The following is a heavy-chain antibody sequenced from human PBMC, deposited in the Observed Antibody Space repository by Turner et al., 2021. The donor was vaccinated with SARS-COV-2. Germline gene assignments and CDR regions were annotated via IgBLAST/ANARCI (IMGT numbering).Heavy chain of an antibody. Sequence: QLQLQESGPGLVKPSETLSLTCTVSGGSISSSSYYWGWIRQPPGKWLEWIGTIYYSGRTYYNPSLKSRVTISVDTSKNQFSLKLRSVTAADTAVYYCASESVLRFLEWLSSGPYYGMDVWGQGTTVTVSS. CDR2: IYYSGRT. J-gene: IGHJ6*02. V-gene: IGHV4-39*01. D-gene: IGHD3-3*01. CDR3: ASESVLRFLEWLSSGPYYGMDV. CDR1: GGSISSSSYY.